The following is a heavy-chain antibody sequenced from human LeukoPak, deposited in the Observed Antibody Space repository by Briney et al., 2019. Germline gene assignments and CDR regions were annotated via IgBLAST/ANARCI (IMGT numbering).Heavy chain of an antibody. V-gene: IGHV3-7*01. D-gene: IGHD2-21*02. CDR2: INPDGRDT. Sequence: GGSLRLSCAASGFTFRNYVIHWVRQAPGKGLEWVAHINPDGRDTYYVDSVKGRFTISRDNAQNSMYLQMNSLRVEDTAVYYCTSWGDTTAEYFQRWGQGTLVTVSS. J-gene: IGHJ1*01. CDR1: GFTFRNYV. CDR3: TSWGDTTAEYFQR.